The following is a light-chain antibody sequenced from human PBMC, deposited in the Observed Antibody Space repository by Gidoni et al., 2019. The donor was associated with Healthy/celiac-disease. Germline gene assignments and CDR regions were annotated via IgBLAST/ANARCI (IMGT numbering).Light chain of an antibody. CDR3: MQALQTPHT. J-gene: IGKJ2*01. V-gene: IGKV2-28*01. CDR2: LGS. Sequence: DIVMTQSPLSLPISCRSSQSLLHSNGYNYLDWYLQKPGQSPQLLIYLGSNRASGVPDRFSGSGSGTDFTLKISRVEAEDVGVYYCMQALQTPHTFGQXTKLEIK. CDR1: QSLLHSNGYNY.